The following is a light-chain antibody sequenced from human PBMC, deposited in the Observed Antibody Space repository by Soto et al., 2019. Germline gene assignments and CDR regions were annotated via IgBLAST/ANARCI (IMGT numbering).Light chain of an antibody. CDR2: GSS. Sequence: ESVLTQSPGTLSLSPGERATLSCSASQSVISSYLAWYEHKAGQARRLLIYGSSSRAAVVPDRFSGSGSGTDFTLTISRLEPEDSAVYYCQQYGSLRTFGKGTKVDI. J-gene: IGKJ1*01. CDR3: QQYGSLRT. CDR1: QSVISSY. V-gene: IGKV3-20*01.